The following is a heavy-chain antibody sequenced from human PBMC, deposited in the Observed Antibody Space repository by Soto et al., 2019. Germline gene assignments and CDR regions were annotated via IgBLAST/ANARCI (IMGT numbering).Heavy chain of an antibody. V-gene: IGHV3-9*01. J-gene: IGHJ6*02. CDR1: GFTFDDYA. CDR2: ISWNGGSK. D-gene: IGHD6-6*01. Sequence: PGGSLRLSCAASGFTFDDYAMHWVRQAPGKGLEWVAGISWNGGSKGYADSVKGRFTISRDNAKNFMYLEMNSLRAEDTALYYCAKDLRSRSSRLYGMDVWGQGTKVTVSS. CDR3: AKDLRSRSSRLYGMDV.